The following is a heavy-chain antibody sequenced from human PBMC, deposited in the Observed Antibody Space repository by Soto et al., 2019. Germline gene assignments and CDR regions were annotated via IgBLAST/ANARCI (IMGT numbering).Heavy chain of an antibody. D-gene: IGHD3-10*01. Sequence: PSETLSLTCTVSGGSISSYYWSWIRQPPGKGLEWIGYIYYSGSTNYNPSLKSRVTISVDTSKNQFSLKLSSVTAADTAVYFCARIKVSPNYYYGMDVWGQGTTVTVSS. CDR2: IYYSGST. CDR1: GGSISSYY. V-gene: IGHV4-59*01. J-gene: IGHJ6*02. CDR3: ARIKVSPNYYYGMDV.